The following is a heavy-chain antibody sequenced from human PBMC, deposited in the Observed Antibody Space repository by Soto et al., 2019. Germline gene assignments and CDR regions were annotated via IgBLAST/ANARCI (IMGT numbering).Heavy chain of an antibody. CDR1: GYTFTSYG. V-gene: IGHV1-8*02. D-gene: IGHD6-19*01. CDR2: MNPNSGNT. Sequence: GASVKVSCKASGYTFTSYGISWVRQAPGQGLEWMGWMNPNSGNTGYAQKFQGRVTMTRNTSISTAYMELSSLRSEDTAVYYCARRGYSSGWYGYYYMDVWGKGITVTVSS. CDR3: ARRGYSSGWYGYYYMDV. J-gene: IGHJ6*03.